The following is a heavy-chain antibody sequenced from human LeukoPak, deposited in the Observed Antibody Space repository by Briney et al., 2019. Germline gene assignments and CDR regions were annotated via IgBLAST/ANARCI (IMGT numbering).Heavy chain of an antibody. D-gene: IGHD3-22*01. CDR1: GFTFSSYA. V-gene: IGHV3-23*01. CDR3: AKDQYYDSSAIHY. Sequence: GGSLRLSCAASGFTFSSYAMSWVRQAPGKGLEWVSAISGSGGSTYYADSVKGRFTISRDNSKNTLYLQMNSLRAEDPAVYYCAKDQYYDSSAIHYWGQGTLVTVSS. CDR2: ISGSGGST. J-gene: IGHJ4*02.